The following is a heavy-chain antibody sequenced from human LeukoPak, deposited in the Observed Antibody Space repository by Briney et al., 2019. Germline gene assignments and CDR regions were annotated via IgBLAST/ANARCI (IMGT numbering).Heavy chain of an antibody. CDR1: GGSISSTNW. D-gene: IGHD6-19*01. V-gene: IGHV4-4*02. CDR2: IYRSGTT. CDR3: ARRSPYSTGWSSYFDY. J-gene: IGHJ4*02. Sequence: SGTLSLTCAVSGGSISSTNWWSWVRQPPGKGLEWIGEIYRSGTTNYKPSLKSRVTISLDKSRNHFSLKLTSVTAADSAVYYCARRSPYSTGWSSYFDYWGQGALVTVSS.